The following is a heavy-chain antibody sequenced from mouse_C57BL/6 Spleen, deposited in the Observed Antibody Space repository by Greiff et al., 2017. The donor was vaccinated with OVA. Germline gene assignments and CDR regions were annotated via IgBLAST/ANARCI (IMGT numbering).Heavy chain of an antibody. CDR1: GFTFNTYA. V-gene: IGHV10-3*01. Sequence: EVKLMESGGGLVQPKGSLKLSCAASGFTFNTYAMHWVRQAPGKGLEWVARIRSKSSTYATYYADSVKDRFTISRDDSQSMLYLQMNNLKTEDTAMYYCVRDGYYAMDYWGQGTSVTVSS. CDR3: VRDGYYAMDY. J-gene: IGHJ4*01. CDR2: IRSKSSTYAT.